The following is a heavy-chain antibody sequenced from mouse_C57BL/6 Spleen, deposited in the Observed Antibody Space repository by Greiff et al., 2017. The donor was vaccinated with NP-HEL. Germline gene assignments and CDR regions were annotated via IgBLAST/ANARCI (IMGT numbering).Heavy chain of an antibody. J-gene: IGHJ3*01. V-gene: IGHV1-62-2*01. CDR2: FYPGSGSI. CDR3: ARHESVGSYDGKPFAY. D-gene: IGHD2-3*01. CDR1: GYTFTEYT. Sequence: QVQLQQSGAELVKPGASVKLSCKASGYTFTEYTIHWVKQRSGQGLEWIGWFYPGSGSIKYNENFKDKATLTADKSSSTVYMELSRLTAEDSAVYFCARHESVGSYDGKPFAYWGQGTLVTVSA.